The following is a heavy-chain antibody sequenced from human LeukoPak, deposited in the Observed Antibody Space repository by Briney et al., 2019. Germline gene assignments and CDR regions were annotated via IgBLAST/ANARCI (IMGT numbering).Heavy chain of an antibody. D-gene: IGHD2-21*01. CDR2: INPNSGGT. J-gene: IGHJ5*02. CDR3: ARADRLDGGPYLIGP. Sequence: ASVKVSCKTSGYSFTDYYMHWVRQAPGQGLEWMGWINPNSGGTSSAQKFRGRVTMTRDTSITTVYMEVSWLTSDDTAIYYCARADRLDGGPYLIGPWGQGTLVTVSS. CDR1: GYSFTDYY. V-gene: IGHV1-2*02.